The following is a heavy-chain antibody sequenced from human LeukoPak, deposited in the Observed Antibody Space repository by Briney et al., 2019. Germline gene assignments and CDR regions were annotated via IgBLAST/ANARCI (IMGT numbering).Heavy chain of an antibody. CDR3: AKESPSFDY. J-gene: IGHJ4*02. Sequence: PGGSLRLSCAASGFTFSSFAMSWVRQAPGNGLQWVSSISGSGDSTHFADSVKGCFTISRDNSKNTVYLQMNSLRAEDTAVYYCAKESPSFDYWGQGNLVTVSS. CDR2: ISGSGDST. CDR1: GFTFSSFA. V-gene: IGHV3-23*01.